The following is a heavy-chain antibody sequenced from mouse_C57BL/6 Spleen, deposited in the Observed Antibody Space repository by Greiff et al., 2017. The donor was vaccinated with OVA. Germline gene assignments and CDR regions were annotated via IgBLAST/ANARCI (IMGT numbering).Heavy chain of an antibody. D-gene: IGHD1-1*01. Sequence: VQLQQPGAELVMPGASVKLSCKASGYTFTSYWMHWVKQRPGQGLEWIGEIDPSDSYTNYHQKFKGKATLTADKSSSTAYMQLSSLTSEDSAVYFCARDGSRGAWFAYWGQGTLVTVSA. CDR2: IDPSDSYT. J-gene: IGHJ3*01. CDR3: ARDGSRGAWFAY. CDR1: GYTFTSYW. V-gene: IGHV1-69*01.